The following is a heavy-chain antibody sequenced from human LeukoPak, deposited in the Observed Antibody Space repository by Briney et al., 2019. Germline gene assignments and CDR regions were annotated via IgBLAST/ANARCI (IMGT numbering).Heavy chain of an antibody. Sequence: PGRSLRLSCAASGFTFSSYGMHWVRQAPGKGLEWVAVIWYDGSNKYYADSVEGRFTISRDNSKNTLYLQMNSLRAEDTAVYYCARDLEACLGYWGQGTLVTVSS. V-gene: IGHV3-33*01. D-gene: IGHD3-16*01. CDR2: IWYDGSNK. J-gene: IGHJ4*02. CDR3: ARDLEACLGY. CDR1: GFTFSSYG.